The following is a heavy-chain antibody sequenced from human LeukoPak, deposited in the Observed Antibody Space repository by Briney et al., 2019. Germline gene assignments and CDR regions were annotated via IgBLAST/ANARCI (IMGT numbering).Heavy chain of an antibody. CDR3: ARAPVATMADY. V-gene: IGHV3-11*06. J-gene: IGHJ4*02. CDR2: ISSSSSYT. D-gene: IGHD5-12*01. CDR1: GFTFSDYY. Sequence: PGGALRLSCAASGFTFSDYYTSWIRQAPGKGLGWVSYISSSSSYTNYADSVKGRFTISRDNAKNSLYLQMNRLSAEDTAVYYCARAPVATMADYWGQGTLVTVSS.